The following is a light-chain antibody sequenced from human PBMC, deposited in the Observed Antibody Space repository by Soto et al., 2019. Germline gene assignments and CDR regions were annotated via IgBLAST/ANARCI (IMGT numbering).Light chain of an antibody. CDR1: QGISSY. CDR2: AAS. V-gene: IGKV1-8*01. J-gene: IGKJ5*01. Sequence: ALRMTQSPSSLSASTGDRVPITCRASQGISSYLAWYQQKPGKAPKLLIYAASTLQSGVLSRFSGSGSGTDFTLTISCLQAEDFATYYCQQYYSYPPAVTFGQGTRLEIK. CDR3: QQYYSYPPAVT.